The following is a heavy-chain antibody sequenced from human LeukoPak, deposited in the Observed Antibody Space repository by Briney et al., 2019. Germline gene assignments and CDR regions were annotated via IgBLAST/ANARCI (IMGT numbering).Heavy chain of an antibody. D-gene: IGHD3-16*02. CDR1: GYTFTIYG. V-gene: IGHV1-18*01. CDR2: ISAYNGNT. J-gene: IGHJ5*02. CDR3: ARAARPYYDYVWGSYPKNWFDL. Sequence: ASVKVSCKASGYTFTIYGISWVRQAPGQGLEWMGWISAYNGNTNYAQKLQGRVTMTTDTSTSTAYMELRSLRSDDTAVYYCARAARPYYDYVWGSYPKNWFDLWGQGTLVTVSS.